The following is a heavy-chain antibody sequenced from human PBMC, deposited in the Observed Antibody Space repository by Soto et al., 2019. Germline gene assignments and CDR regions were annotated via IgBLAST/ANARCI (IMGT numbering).Heavy chain of an antibody. CDR2: ISSSSSTI. Sequence: EVQLVESGGGLVQPGGSLRLSCAASGFTFSSYSMNWVRQAPGKGLEWVSYISSSSSTIYYADSVKGRFTISRDNAKNSLYLQINSLRAEDTAVYYCARERAPRKFYDILTGYRPLDYWGQGTLVTVSS. CDR3: ARERAPRKFYDILTGYRPLDY. V-gene: IGHV3-48*01. J-gene: IGHJ4*02. D-gene: IGHD3-9*01. CDR1: GFTFSSYS.